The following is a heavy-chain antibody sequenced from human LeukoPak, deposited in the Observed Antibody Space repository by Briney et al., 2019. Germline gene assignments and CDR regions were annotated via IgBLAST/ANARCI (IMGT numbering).Heavy chain of an antibody. CDR1: GFTFSSYG. CDR3: AKDLQYGAGYNWFDP. J-gene: IGHJ5*02. V-gene: IGHV3-30*18. D-gene: IGHD4-17*01. CDR2: ISYDGSNK. Sequence: GRSLRLSCAASGFTFSSYGMHWVRQAPGKGLEWVAVISYDGSNKYYADSVKGRFTISRDNSKNTLYPQMNSLRAEDTAVYYCAKDLQYGAGYNWFDPWGQGTLVTVSS.